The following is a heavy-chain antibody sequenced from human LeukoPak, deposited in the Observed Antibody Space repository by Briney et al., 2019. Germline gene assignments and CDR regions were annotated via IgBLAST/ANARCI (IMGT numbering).Heavy chain of an antibody. CDR2: INPSGGST. CDR1: GYTFTSYY. J-gene: IGHJ4*02. CDR3: ARAFFGDYGDSMGIDY. Sequence: ASVKLSCKASGYTFTSYYMHWVRQAPRQGLEWMGIINPSGGSTSYAQKFQGRVTMTRDTSTSTVYMELSSLRSEDTAVYYCARAFFGDYGDSMGIDYWGQGTLVTVSS. V-gene: IGHV1-46*01. D-gene: IGHD4-17*01.